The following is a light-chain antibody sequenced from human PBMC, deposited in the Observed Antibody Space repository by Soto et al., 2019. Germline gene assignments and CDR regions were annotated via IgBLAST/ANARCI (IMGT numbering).Light chain of an antibody. CDR1: QSVSSN. CDR3: QQYNNWPPWT. Sequence: EIVMTQSPATLSVSPGERATLSCRARQSVSSNLTWYQQKPGQAPRLLIYGASTRATGIPARFSGSGSGTELTLTISSLQSEDFAVYFCQQYNNWPPWTFGQGTKVDIK. V-gene: IGKV3-15*01. J-gene: IGKJ1*01. CDR2: GAS.